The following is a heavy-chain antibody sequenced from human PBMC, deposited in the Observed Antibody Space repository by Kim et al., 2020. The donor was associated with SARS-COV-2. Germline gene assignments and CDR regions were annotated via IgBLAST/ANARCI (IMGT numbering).Heavy chain of an antibody. CDR1: GYTLTELS. CDR3: ATVPGGRGIEG. J-gene: IGHJ4*02. D-gene: IGHD2-15*01. Sequence: ASVKVSCKVSGYTLTELSMHWVRQAPGKGLEWMGGFDPEDGETIYAQKFQGRVTITEDTSTDTAYMELSSLRSEDTAVYYCATVPGGRGIEGWGQGTLVTVSS. V-gene: IGHV1-24*01. CDR2: FDPEDGET.